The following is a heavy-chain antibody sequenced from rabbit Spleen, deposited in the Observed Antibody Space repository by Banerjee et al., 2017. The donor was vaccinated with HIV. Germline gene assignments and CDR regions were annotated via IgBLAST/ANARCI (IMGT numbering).Heavy chain of an antibody. CDR2: IDTGSGTT. V-gene: IGHV1S47*01. D-gene: IGHD1-1*01. Sequence: QEQRVEYGGDRVQPEGSLTLTCKASGLDFSDYWMCWVRQAPGKGLELIGYIDTGSGTTSYASWAKGRFTITRSTSLNTVTLQLNSLTAADTTTYFCARDGYSGGDYAFNLWGQGTLVTVS. CDR1: GLDFSDYW. J-gene: IGHJ4*01. CDR3: ARDGYSGGDYAFNL.